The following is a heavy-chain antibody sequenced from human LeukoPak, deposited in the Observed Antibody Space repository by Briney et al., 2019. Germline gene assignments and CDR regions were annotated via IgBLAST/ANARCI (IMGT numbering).Heavy chain of an antibody. D-gene: IGHD3-22*01. Sequence: ASVKVSCKASGYTCTSYDINWVRQATGQGLEWMGWMNPNSGNTGYAQKFQGRVTMTTNTSISTAYMELSSLRSEDTAVHYCAIGRGYYDSSGYYYWFDPWGQGTLVTVSS. CDR1: GYTCTSYD. J-gene: IGHJ5*02. CDR2: MNPNSGNT. V-gene: IGHV1-8*01. CDR3: AIGRGYYDSSGYYYWFDP.